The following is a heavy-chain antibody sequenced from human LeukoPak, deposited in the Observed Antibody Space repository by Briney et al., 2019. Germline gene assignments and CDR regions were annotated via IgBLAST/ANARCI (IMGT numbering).Heavy chain of an antibody. CDR2: INYSGST. Sequence: SETLSLTCTVSGGSISSYYWSWIRQPPGKGPEWIGYINYSGSTKYNPSLKSRVTISVDTSKNQFSLKVSSVTAADTAFYYCARHPSSSGLYYLDYWGQGTLVTVSS. V-gene: IGHV4-59*08. CDR3: ARHPSSSGLYYLDY. D-gene: IGHD6-19*01. CDR1: GGSISSYY. J-gene: IGHJ4*02.